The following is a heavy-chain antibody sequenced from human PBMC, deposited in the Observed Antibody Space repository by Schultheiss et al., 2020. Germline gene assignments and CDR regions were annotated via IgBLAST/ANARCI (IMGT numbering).Heavy chain of an antibody. J-gene: IGHJ6*02. Sequence: SGPTLVKPTETLTLTCTVSGFSLSNARMGVSWIRQPPGKALEWLALIYWDDDKRYSPSLKSRLTITKDTSKNQVVLTMTNMDPVDTATYYCARQYSSGWPYYYYGMDVWGQGTTVTVSS. V-gene: IGHV2-5*02. CDR3: ARQYSSGWPYYYYGMDV. CDR2: IYWDDDK. CDR1: GFSLSNARMG. D-gene: IGHD6-19*01.